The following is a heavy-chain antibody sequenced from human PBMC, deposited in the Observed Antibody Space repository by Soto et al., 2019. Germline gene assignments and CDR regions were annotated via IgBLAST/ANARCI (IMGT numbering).Heavy chain of an antibody. Sequence: CAASGFTFRSYAMSWVLQAPGKGLEWVSAISGSGGSTYYADSMKGRFTISRDNSKNTLYLQMNSLRAEDTAVYYCAKVTGTRGDAFDIWGQGTMVTVSS. CDR2: ISGSGGST. CDR3: AKVTGTRGDAFDI. D-gene: IGHD1-1*01. V-gene: IGHV3-23*01. J-gene: IGHJ3*02. CDR1: GFTFRSYA.